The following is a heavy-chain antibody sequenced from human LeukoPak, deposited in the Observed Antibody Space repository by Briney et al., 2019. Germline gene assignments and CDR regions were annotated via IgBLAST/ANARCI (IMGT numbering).Heavy chain of an antibody. V-gene: IGHV3-30*03. Sequence: GGSLRLSCAASGFTFSDYGMHWVRQAPGKGLEWVALISYDGSHEDYTDSVKGRFTISRDNSKNMLYLQMNSLRAEDTAVYYCAREDSSGYYPDYWGQGTLVTVSS. CDR3: AREDSSGYYPDY. CDR1: GFTFSDYG. J-gene: IGHJ4*02. CDR2: ISYDGSHE. D-gene: IGHD3-22*01.